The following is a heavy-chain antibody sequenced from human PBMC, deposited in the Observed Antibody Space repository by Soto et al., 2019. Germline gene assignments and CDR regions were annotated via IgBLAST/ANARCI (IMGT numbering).Heavy chain of an antibody. CDR2: INYDGSEK. Sequence: EVQLVESGGTLVQPGGSLRLSCAASGFTFSSYWMSWVRQAPGEGLEWVANINYDGSEKYYVDSVRGRFTIPRDNAKNSLYLQMNSLSAEDTAVYYCARELVVGPAEYFQHWGKGTLVTVSS. CDR1: GFTFSSYW. D-gene: IGHD3-22*01. CDR3: ARELVVGPAEYFQH. V-gene: IGHV3-7*01. J-gene: IGHJ1*01.